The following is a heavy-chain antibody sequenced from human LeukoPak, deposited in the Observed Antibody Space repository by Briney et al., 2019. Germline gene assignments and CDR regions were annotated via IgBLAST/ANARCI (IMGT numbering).Heavy chain of an antibody. CDR2: IYTSGSI. CDR3: ARDSGTTGEVKFDP. D-gene: IGHD3-10*01. Sequence: SETLSLTCTVSGGSISSYYWSWIRQPAGKGLEWIGRIYTSGSITYNPSLKSRVSMSVDTSKNQFSLKLSSMTAADTAVYYCARDSGTTGEVKFDPWGQGTLVTVSS. J-gene: IGHJ5*02. V-gene: IGHV4-4*07. CDR1: GGSISSYY.